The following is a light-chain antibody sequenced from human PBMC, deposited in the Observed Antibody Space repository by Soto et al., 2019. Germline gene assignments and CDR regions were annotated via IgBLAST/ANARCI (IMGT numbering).Light chain of an antibody. V-gene: IGKV1-9*01. CDR2: AAS. J-gene: IGKJ2*01. Sequence: DIQLTQSPSFLSASVGDRVTITCRASQGISSYLAWYQKKPGKAPKLLIYAASTFESGVPSRFSGSGSGTEFTLTTSSLQTEDFATYYCQQLNSYPYTFGQGTKLEIK. CDR3: QQLNSYPYT. CDR1: QGISSY.